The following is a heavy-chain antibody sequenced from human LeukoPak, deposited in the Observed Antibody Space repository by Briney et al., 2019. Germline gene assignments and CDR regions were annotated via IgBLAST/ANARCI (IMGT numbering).Heavy chain of an antibody. V-gene: IGHV4-59*01. CDR2: IYYSGST. Sequence: PSETLSLTCTVSGGSISSYYWSWIRQPSGKGLEWIGYIYYSGSTNYNPSLKSRVTISVDTSKNQFSLKLSSVTAADTAVYYCARGSGSSWYWYFDLWGRGTLVTVSS. CDR3: ARGSGSSWYWYFDL. CDR1: GGSISSYY. J-gene: IGHJ2*01. D-gene: IGHD6-13*01.